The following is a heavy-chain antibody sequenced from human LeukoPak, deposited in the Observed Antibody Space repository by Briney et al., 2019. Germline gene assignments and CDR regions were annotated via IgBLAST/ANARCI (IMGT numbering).Heavy chain of an antibody. J-gene: IGHJ5*02. Sequence: ASVKVSCKASGYTFSSYYMHWVRQAPGQGLEWMGIINPSGDPSGRSRSYAQKFQGRVTITRDMSTRTVYMELSSLTSEDTAVYYCASTMTTDTNWFDPWGQGTLVTVSS. D-gene: IGHD4-17*01. V-gene: IGHV1-46*01. CDR2: INPSGDPSGRSR. CDR3: ASTMTTDTNWFDP. CDR1: GYTFSSYY.